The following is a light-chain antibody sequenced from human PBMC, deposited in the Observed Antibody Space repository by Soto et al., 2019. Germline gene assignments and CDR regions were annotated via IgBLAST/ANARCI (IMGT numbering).Light chain of an antibody. CDR2: TTS. CDR3: QQSYTTPPA. V-gene: IGKV1-39*01. CDR1: QSVSIY. J-gene: IGKJ1*01. Sequence: DIQMTQSPSSLSASVEERVTITCRASQSVSIYLNWYQQKPGKAPKLLIYTTSSLQSEVPSRYSGSASGRDFTLTISSLQPEDFATYYCQQSYTTPPAFGQGTKVEVK.